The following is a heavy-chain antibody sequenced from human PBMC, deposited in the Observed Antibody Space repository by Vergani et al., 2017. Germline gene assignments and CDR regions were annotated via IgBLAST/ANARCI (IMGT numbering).Heavy chain of an antibody. CDR3: ARPRDYYDSSCYIDY. CDR2: ISYDGSNK. CDR1: GFTFSSYA. J-gene: IGHJ4*02. V-gene: IGHV3-30*01. D-gene: IGHD3-22*01. Sequence: QVQLVESGGGVVQPGRSLRLSCAASGFTFSSYAMHWVRQAPGKGLEWVAGISYDGSNKYYADSVKGRFTISRDNSKNTLDLQMNSLRAEDTAVYYCARPRDYYDSSCYIDYWGQGTLVTVSS.